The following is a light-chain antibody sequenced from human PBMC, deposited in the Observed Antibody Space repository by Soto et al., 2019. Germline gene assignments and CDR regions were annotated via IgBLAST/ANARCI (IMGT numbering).Light chain of an antibody. Sequence: NFMLTQPHSVSESPGKTVTISCTRSSGSIASNFVQWFLQRPGSAPTAVIYEDDQRPSGVPDRFSGSKSGTSASLAITGLQAEDEAAYYCQSYDNALSAWVFGGGTKLTVL. CDR1: SGSIASNF. J-gene: IGLJ3*02. CDR2: EDD. CDR3: QSYDNALSAWV. V-gene: IGLV6-57*04.